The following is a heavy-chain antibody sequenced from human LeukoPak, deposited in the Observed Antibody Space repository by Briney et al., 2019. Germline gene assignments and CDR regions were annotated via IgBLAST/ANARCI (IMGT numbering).Heavy chain of an antibody. J-gene: IGHJ4*02. D-gene: IGHD2-15*01. V-gene: IGHV3-49*04. CDR2: IRKQDGTT. CDR1: GFTFGEYS. Sequence: GRSLRLSCTASGFTFGEYSMSWVRQAPGKGLEWVGFIRKQDGTTEYAASVRGRFTISRDESNRIAYLQMNSLKTEDTAVYHCNRCHSSGVSYSNVWGQGSLVTVSS. CDR3: NRCHSSGVSYSNV.